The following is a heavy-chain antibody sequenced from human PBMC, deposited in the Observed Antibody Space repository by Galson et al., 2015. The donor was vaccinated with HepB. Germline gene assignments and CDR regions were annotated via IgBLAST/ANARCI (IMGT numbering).Heavy chain of an antibody. CDR1: GYTFTSYY. CDR3: ASPMVRGTDAFDI. D-gene: IGHD3-10*01. J-gene: IGHJ3*02. Sequence: SVKVSCKASGYTFTSYYMHWVRQAPGQGLEWMGIINPSGGSTSYAQKFQGRVTMTRDTSTSTVYMELSSLRSEDTAVYYCASPMVRGTDAFDIWGQGTMVTVSS. CDR2: INPSGGST. V-gene: IGHV1-46*01.